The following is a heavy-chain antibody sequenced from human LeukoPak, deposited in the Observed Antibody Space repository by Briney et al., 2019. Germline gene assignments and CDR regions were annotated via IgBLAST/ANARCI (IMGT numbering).Heavy chain of an antibody. CDR1: GGSISSSSYY. J-gene: IGHJ4*02. Sequence: XTCXVSGGSISSSSYYWGWLRQPPGKGLEWIESIYYSGSTYYSPSLKSRVTISVDTSKNQFSLKLSSVTAADTAVYYCSGGIAAFARGYWGQGTLVTVSS. CDR3: SGGIAAFARGY. D-gene: IGHD6-13*01. CDR2: IYYSGST. V-gene: IGHV4-39*01.